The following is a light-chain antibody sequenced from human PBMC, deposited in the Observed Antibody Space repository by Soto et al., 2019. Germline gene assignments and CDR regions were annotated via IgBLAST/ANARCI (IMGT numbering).Light chain of an antibody. V-gene: IGKV1-5*01. CDR2: DAS. CDR3: QQYAYH. CDR1: RAITTW. Sequence: DIPMTQSPSTLSASAGDRVTITCRAGRAITTWLAWYQQKPGKAPNLLIYDASNLQSGVPSRFSGSGSGTEFTLTISSLQPDDFATYYWQQYAYHFGGGTKVEIK. J-gene: IGKJ4*01.